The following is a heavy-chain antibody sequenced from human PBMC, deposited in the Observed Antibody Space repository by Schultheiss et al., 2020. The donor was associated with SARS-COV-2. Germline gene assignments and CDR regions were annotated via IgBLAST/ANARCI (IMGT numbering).Heavy chain of an antibody. CDR1: GFPFSTYD. CDR2: ISYDGSNK. CDR3: AKPGGSWYVQYFDD. V-gene: IGHV3-30*18. D-gene: IGHD6-13*01. Sequence: GGSLRLSCAASGFPFSTYDMHWVRQAPGKGLEWVAVISYDGSNKYYADSVRGRFTISRDNSKNRLNLQMNSLRPEDTAVYYCAKPGGSWYVQYFDDWGQGTLVTVSS. J-gene: IGHJ4*02.